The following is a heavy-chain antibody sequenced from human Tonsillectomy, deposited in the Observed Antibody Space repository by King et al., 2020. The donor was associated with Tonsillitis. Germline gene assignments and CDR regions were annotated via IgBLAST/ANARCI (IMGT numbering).Heavy chain of an antibody. D-gene: IGHD3-10*01. CDR2: IKEDGSDK. J-gene: IGHJ4*02. CDR3: ATEGGRSGSGY. CDR1: GFTFSRYW. Sequence: VQLVESGGGFVQPGGSLRLSCAVSGFTFSRYWMSWVRQAPGKGLEGVANIKEDGSDKHYVDSVKGRVTLSRDNAKNSLFLQMNSLRAEDTAVYYCATEGGRSGSGYWGQGTLVTVSS. V-gene: IGHV3-7*01.